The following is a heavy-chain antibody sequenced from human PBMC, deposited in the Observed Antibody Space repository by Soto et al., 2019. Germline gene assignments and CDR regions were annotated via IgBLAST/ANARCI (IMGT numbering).Heavy chain of an antibody. CDR1: GFTFSSYE. CDR3: ARRVFGSGSYYFDY. J-gene: IGHJ4*01. Sequence: GGSLRLSCAASGFTFSSYEMNWVRQAPGKGLEWVSYISSSGSTICYADSVKGRFTISRDNAKNSLYLQMNSLRAEDTAVYYCARRVFGSGSYYFDYWGHGTLVTVSS. CDR2: ISSSGSTI. V-gene: IGHV3-48*03. D-gene: IGHD3-10*01.